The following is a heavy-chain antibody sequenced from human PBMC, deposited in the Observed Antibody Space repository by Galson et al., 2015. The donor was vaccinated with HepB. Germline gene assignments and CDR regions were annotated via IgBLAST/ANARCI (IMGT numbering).Heavy chain of an antibody. J-gene: IGHJ5*02. CDR2: ISYDGSNK. Sequence: SLRLSCAASGFTFSSYAMHWVRQAPGKGLEWVAVISYDGSNKYYADSVKGRFTISRDNSKNTLYLQMNSLRAEDTAVYYCARDAVLRYFDWLAWFDPWGQGTLVTVSS. CDR3: ARDAVLRYFDWLAWFDP. V-gene: IGHV3-30-3*01. D-gene: IGHD3-9*01. CDR1: GFTFSSYA.